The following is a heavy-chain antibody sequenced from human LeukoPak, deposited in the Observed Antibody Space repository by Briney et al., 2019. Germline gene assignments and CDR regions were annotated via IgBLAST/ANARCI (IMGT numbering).Heavy chain of an antibody. D-gene: IGHD3-10*01. CDR3: TRTPRPLTRSVEKDY. J-gene: IGHJ4*02. CDR2: ISSSGSTI. V-gene: IGHV3-11*01. Sequence: GGSLRLSCAASGFTFSDYYMSWIRQAPGKGLEWVSYISSSGSTIYYADSVKGRFTISRDNAKNSLYLQMNSLRAEDTAVYYCTRTPRPLTRSVEKDYWGQGTLVTVSS. CDR1: GFTFSDYY.